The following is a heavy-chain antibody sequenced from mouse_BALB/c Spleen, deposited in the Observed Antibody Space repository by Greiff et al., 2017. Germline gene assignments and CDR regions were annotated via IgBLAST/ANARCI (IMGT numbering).Heavy chain of an antibody. CDR2: ILPGSGCT. D-gene: IGHD1-2*01. J-gene: IGHJ1*01. Sequence: VQLQQSGAELMKPGASVKISCTATGYTFSSYWMEWVQQRPGHGLEWIGAILPGSGCTNYNEKFKGKATFTADNSSNTAYMQLSSLTSEDSAVYYCASGVRLPWYFDVWGEGTTVTVSS. V-gene: IGHV1-9*01. CDR1: GYTFSSYW. CDR3: ASGVRLPWYFDV.